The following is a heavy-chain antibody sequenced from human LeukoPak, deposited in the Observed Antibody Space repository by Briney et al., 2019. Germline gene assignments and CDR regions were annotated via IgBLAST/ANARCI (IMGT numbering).Heavy chain of an antibody. Sequence: GGSLRLSCAASGFTFSTYAMSWVRQAPGKGLEWVSAVSGSGTSTYYADSVKGRFTISRDNSNNTLYLQMNSLRAQDTAVYYSATWNRPGILTGYYTDYCGQGTLVTVSS. J-gene: IGHJ4*02. V-gene: IGHV3-23*01. D-gene: IGHD3-9*01. CDR2: VSGSGTST. CDR3: ATWNRPGILTGYYTDY. CDR1: GFTFSTYA.